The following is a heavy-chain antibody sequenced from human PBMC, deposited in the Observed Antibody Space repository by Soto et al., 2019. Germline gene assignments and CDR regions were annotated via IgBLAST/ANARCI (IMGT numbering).Heavy chain of an antibody. V-gene: IGHV3-23*01. J-gene: IGHJ4*02. CDR2: ISASGGGT. Sequence: PGGSLRLSCAASGFTFSNFAMIWVRQAPGKGLEWVSGISASGGGTHYADSVKGRFTISRDNSKNTLTLQMNSVRAEDTAVYYCAKLAYSSTDYWGQGTLVTVPQ. CDR3: AKLAYSSTDY. CDR1: GFTFSNFA. D-gene: IGHD6-13*01.